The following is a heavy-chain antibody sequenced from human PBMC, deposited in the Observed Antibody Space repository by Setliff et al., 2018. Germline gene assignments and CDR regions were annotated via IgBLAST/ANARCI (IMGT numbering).Heavy chain of an antibody. CDR1: GYTFTSYG. D-gene: IGHD3-22*01. Sequence: ASVKVSCKASGYTFTSYGISWARQAPGQGLEWMGWISAYNGNTNYAQKLQGRVTMTTDTSTSTAYMELRSLRSDDTAVYYCARVPGYDSEGYYYYMDVWGKGTTVTVSS. V-gene: IGHV1-18*01. CDR3: ARVPGYDSEGYYYYMDV. J-gene: IGHJ6*03. CDR2: ISAYNGNT.